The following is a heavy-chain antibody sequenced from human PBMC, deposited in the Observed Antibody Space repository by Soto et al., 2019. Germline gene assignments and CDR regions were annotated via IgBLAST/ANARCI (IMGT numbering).Heavy chain of an antibody. D-gene: IGHD2-21*01. V-gene: IGHV5-51*01. CDR1: GYSFTSYW. CDR3: ARRSYCDVECNRRPYDYSGTDV. Sequence: EVQLVKSGAEVNKPGESLKISCKGSGYSFTSYWIVCVRQMPWKGLEWMGIIYPGDSETRYSPSLQGQVTMSADKSTSSGYLQWSRLKASDTAMYYFARRSYCDVECNRRPYDYSGTDVLGQGTTVTDSS. CDR2: IYPGDSET. J-gene: IGHJ6*02.